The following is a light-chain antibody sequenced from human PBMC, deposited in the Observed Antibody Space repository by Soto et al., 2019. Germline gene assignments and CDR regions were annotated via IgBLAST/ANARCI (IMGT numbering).Light chain of an antibody. CDR3: QQFQSYPVT. CDR1: QDINTY. Sequence: DIQLTQSPSFLSASVGDRVTITCRASQDINTYLVWYQLKPGKVPKLLVYAASTLQSGVPSKFSGTGSGTEFPLTISGLQPEDFATYYCQQFQSYPVTFGQGTRLEIK. CDR2: AAS. V-gene: IGKV1-9*01. J-gene: IGKJ5*01.